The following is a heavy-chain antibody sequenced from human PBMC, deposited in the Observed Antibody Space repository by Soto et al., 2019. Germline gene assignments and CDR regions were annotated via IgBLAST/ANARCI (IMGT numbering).Heavy chain of an antibody. CDR1: GFTFSSYS. CDR3: ARLWFGELLATDY. V-gene: IGHV3-48*02. Sequence: EVQLVESGGGLVQPGGSLRLSCAASGFTFSSYSMNWVLQAPGKGLEWVSYISSSSSTIYYADSVKGRFTISRDNAKNSLYLQMNSLRDEDTAVYYCARLWFGELLATDYWGQGTLVTVSS. D-gene: IGHD3-10*01. J-gene: IGHJ4*02. CDR2: ISSSSSTI.